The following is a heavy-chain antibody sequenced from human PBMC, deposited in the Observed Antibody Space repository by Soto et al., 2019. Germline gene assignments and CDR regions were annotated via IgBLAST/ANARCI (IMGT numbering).Heavy chain of an antibody. J-gene: IGHJ6*03. CDR2: INHSGST. CDR1: GGSFSDYY. D-gene: IGHD2-15*01. V-gene: IGHV4-34*01. Sequence: KPSETLSLTCAVYGGSFSDYYWTWIRQPPGKGLEWIGEINHSGSTNYNPSLKSRLTISVDTSKNQFSLKLSSVTAADTAVYYCARGEVVVVVAAKTNYCYYMDVWGKGTPVTVSS. CDR3: ARGEVVVVVAAKTNYCYYMDV.